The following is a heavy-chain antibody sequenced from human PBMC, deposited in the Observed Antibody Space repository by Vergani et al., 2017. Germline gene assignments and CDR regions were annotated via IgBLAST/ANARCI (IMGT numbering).Heavy chain of an antibody. J-gene: IGHJ4*02. CDR3: AREARDTPSSLYY. CDR2: TWYDGNNN. V-gene: IGHV3-33*01. CDR1: SFKLGDYG. Sequence: QVQLVESGGGVVQPGRSLRLSCTPRSFKLGDYGMHWVRQAPGRGLEWVSMTWYDGNNNYYADSVKGRFTISKDISKNNLYLQMNSLRGDDAAVYYCAREARDTPSSLYYWGQGAMVTVSS. D-gene: IGHD5-24*01.